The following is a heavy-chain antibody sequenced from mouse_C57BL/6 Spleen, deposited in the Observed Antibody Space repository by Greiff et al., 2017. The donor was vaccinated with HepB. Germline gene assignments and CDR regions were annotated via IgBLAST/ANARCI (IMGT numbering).Heavy chain of an antibody. CDR2: IRNKANGYTT. V-gene: IGHV7-3*01. D-gene: IGHD1-1*01. Sequence: EVKVVESGGGLVQPGGSLSLSCAASGFTFTDYYMSWVRQPPGTALEWLGFIRNKANGYTTEYSASVKGRFTISSDNSQSILSLQMKSLRAEDSATYYCARSISLYGSSPDYWGQGTTLTVSS. CDR1: GFTFTDYY. J-gene: IGHJ2*01. CDR3: ARSISLYGSSPDY.